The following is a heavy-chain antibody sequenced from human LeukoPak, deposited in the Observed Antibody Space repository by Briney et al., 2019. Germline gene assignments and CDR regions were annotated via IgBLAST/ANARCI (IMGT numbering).Heavy chain of an antibody. J-gene: IGHJ5*02. CDR3: ARGLLPPYTYYDSSGSGAQVFRP. V-gene: IGHV4-30-4*01. D-gene: IGHD3-22*01. CDR1: GASISSGDYH. CDR2: IHDSGST. Sequence: SQTLSLTCTVSGASISSGDYHWNWIRQPPGKGLEWIGFIHDSGSTYYNPSLKSRVTISVDTSKNQFSLKLSSVTAADTAVYYCARGLLPPYTYYDSSGSGAQVFRPWGQGTLVTVSS.